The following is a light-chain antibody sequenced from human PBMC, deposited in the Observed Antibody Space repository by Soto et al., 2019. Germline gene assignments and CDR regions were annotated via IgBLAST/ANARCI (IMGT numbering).Light chain of an antibody. V-gene: IGLV2-11*01. J-gene: IGLJ1*01. CDR2: DVT. CDR3: CSYAGSYTYV. CDR1: TSNVGAYNY. Sequence: QSVLTQPRSVSGSPGQSVTISCTGTTSNVGAYNYVSWYQQYPGKAPKLMIHDVTKRPSGVPDRFSGSKSGNTASLTISGLQAEDEADYYCCSYAGSYTYVFGTGTKVTV.